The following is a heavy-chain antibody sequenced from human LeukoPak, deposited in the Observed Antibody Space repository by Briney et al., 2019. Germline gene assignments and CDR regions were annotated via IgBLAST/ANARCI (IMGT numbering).Heavy chain of an antibody. CDR1: GFTFSSYG. CDR2: IRYDGSHK. D-gene: IGHD1-20*01. J-gene: IGHJ4*02. Sequence: GGSLRLSCAASGFTFSSYGMHWVRQAPGKGLAWAAFIRYDGSHKYYADSVKGRFTISRDNSKNTLYLQMNSLRAEDTAVYYCAKGRTITGTEYWGQGTLVTVSS. CDR3: AKGRTITGTEY. V-gene: IGHV3-30*02.